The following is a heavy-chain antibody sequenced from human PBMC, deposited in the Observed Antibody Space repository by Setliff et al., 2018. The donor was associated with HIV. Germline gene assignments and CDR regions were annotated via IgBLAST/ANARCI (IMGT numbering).Heavy chain of an antibody. J-gene: IGHJ4*02. CDR3: ARDAEVGTTYFDY. CDR2: ISSNGLST. D-gene: IGHD1-26*01. V-gene: IGHV3-64*02. Sequence: PGGSLRLSCAASGFTFSAYAMHWVRQAPGKGLEYVSAISSNGLSTYYADSVKGRFTISRDNSKSTLYLQMDSLRAEDMAVYYCARDAEVGTTYFDYWGQGTLVTVSS. CDR1: GFTFSAYA.